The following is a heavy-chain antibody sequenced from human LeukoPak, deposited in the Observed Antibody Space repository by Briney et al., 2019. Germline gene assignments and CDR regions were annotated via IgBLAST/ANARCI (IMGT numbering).Heavy chain of an antibody. D-gene: IGHD5-12*01. CDR1: GFTLNNYW. CDR2: INSDGTTT. CDR3: ARAMRSGYDY. J-gene: IGHJ4*02. Sequence: SGGSLRLSCAASGFTLNNYWMHWVRQVPGKGLVWVSRINSDGTTTSYADSVKGRFTISRDNAKNTLYLQMNSLRAEDTAVYYCARAMRSGYDYWGQGTLVTVSS. V-gene: IGHV3-74*01.